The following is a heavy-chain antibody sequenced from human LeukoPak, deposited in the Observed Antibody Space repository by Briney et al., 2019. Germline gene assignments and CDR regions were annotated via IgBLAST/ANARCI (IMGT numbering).Heavy chain of an antibody. CDR2: ISWNSGSI. J-gene: IGHJ3*02. CDR1: GFTFDDYA. Sequence: GRSLRLSCAASGFTFDDYAMHWVRQAPGKGLEWVSGISWNSGSIGYADSVKGRFTISRDNAKNSLYLQMNSLRAEDTAVYYCARDGFGMVRGVIDAFDIWGQGTMVTVSS. V-gene: IGHV3-9*01. D-gene: IGHD3-10*01. CDR3: ARDGFGMVRGVIDAFDI.